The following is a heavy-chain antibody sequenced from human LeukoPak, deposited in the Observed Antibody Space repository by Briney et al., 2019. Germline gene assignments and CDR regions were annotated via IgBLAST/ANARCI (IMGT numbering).Heavy chain of an antibody. CDR3: ARRRNAFDI. CDR1: GYNFPIYW. V-gene: IGHV5-51*01. D-gene: IGHD5-24*01. CDR2: IYPDDSNT. Sequence: GESLKISCQGSGYNFPIYWIGWVRQMPGQGLEWMGIIYPDDSNTIYGPSFQGQVTISADKSINTAYLQWSSLKASDIAMYYCARRRNAFDIWGQGTMVTVSS. J-gene: IGHJ3*02.